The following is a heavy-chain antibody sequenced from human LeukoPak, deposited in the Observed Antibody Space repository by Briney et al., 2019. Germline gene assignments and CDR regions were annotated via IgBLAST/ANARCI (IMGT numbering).Heavy chain of an antibody. CDR2: IYHTGST. V-gene: IGHV4-39*01. CDR3: ILGGKLDY. CDR1: GGSISSGNYY. Sequence: PSETLSLTCTVSGGSISSGNYYRGWIRQPPGKGLEWIGGIYHTGSTHHKPSLKSRVTISVDTSKNQLSLRLTSVTAADTAVYYCILGGKLDYWGQGILVTVSS. J-gene: IGHJ4*02. D-gene: IGHD3-10*01.